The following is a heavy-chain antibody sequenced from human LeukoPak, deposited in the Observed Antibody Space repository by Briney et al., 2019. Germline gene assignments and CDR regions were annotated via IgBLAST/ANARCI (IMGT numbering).Heavy chain of an antibody. D-gene: IGHD3-10*01. V-gene: IGHV4-34*01. CDR1: GGSSSGYY. CDR3: ARVRMVRGVVGDY. J-gene: IGHJ4*02. CDR2: INHSGST. Sequence: SETLSLTCAVYGGSSSGYYWSWIRQPPGKGLEWIGEINHSGSTNYNPSLKSRVTISVDTSKNQFSLKLSSVTAADTAVYYCARVRMVRGVVGDYWGQGTLVTVSS.